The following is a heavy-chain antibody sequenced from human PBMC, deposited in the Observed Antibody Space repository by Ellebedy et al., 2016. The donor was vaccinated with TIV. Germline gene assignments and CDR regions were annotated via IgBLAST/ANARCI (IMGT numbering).Heavy chain of an antibody. V-gene: IGHV4-34*01. J-gene: IGHJ6*02. Sequence: SETLSLTXAVYGGSFSDYYWSWIRQPPGKGLEWIGEINHSGSTNYNPSLKSRLTISVDTSKNQFSLKLSSVTAADTAVYYCARDGGGSGPYGMDVWGQGTTVTVSS. CDR3: ARDGGGSGPYGMDV. D-gene: IGHD3-10*01. CDR1: GGSFSDYY. CDR2: INHSGST.